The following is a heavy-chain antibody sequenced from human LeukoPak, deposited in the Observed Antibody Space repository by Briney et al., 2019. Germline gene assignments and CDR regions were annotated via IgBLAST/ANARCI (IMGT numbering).Heavy chain of an antibody. J-gene: IGHJ4*02. CDR2: ISYDGSNK. D-gene: IGHD3-22*01. CDR3: AKRASSGYFF. CDR1: GFTFSSYA. V-gene: IGHV3-30-3*02. Sequence: HPGGSLRLSCAASGFTFSSYAMHWVRQAPGKGLEWVAVISYDGSNKYYADSVKGRFTISRDNAKNSLYLQMNSLRAEDAALYYCAKRASSGYFFWGQGILVTVSS.